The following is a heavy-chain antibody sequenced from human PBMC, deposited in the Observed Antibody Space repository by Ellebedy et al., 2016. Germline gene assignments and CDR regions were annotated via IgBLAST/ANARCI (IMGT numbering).Heavy chain of an antibody. Sequence: SETLSLXXTVSGFSIRSNRFYWSWIRQSPGKGLEWIGFVLYSGTTRYNPSLSRRVSISTDASRNRLSLRLGSVSAADAAVYYGARLQLGWYGEETYYFYGLDVWGPGTTVAVSS. V-gene: IGHV4-30-4*01. CDR2: VLYSGTT. J-gene: IGHJ6*02. CDR3: ARLQLGWYGEETYYFYGLDV. CDR1: GFSIRSNRFY. D-gene: IGHD3-10*01.